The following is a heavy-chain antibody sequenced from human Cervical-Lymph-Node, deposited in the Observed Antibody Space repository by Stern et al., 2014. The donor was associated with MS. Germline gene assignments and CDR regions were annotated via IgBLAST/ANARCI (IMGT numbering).Heavy chain of an antibody. CDR3: ARGGFYGDGYGY. CDR1: GGSVSSGSYY. CDR2: ISYSGST. D-gene: IGHD4-17*01. V-gene: IGHV4-61*01. Sequence: VQLVESGPGLVKPSETLSLTCTVSGGSVSSGSYYWSWIRQPPGKGLEWIGYISYSGSTNYNPSLKSRVTISVDTSKNQFSLKLSSVTAADTAVYYCARGGFYGDGYGYWGQGTLVTVSS. J-gene: IGHJ4*02.